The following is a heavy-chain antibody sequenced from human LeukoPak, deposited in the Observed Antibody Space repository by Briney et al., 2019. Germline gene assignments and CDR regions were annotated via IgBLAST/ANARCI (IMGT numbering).Heavy chain of an antibody. CDR3: ARERGGVVIIKAFDI. J-gene: IGHJ3*02. CDR1: GYTFTGYY. CDR2: INPNSGGT. V-gene: IGHV1-2*02. Sequence: ASVKVSCKASGYTFTGYYMHWVRQVPGQGLEWMGWINPNSGGTNYAQKFQGRVTMTRDTSTSTVYMELSSLRSEDTAVYYCARERGGVVIIKAFDIWGQGTMVTVSS. D-gene: IGHD3-3*01.